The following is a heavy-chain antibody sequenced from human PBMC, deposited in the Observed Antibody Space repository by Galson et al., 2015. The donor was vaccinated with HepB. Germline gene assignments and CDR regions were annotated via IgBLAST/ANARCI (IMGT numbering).Heavy chain of an antibody. CDR2: ISAYNGNT. Sequence: SVKVSCKASGYTFTSYGISWVRQAPGQGLEWMGWISAYNGNTNYAQKLQGRVTMTTDTSTSTAYMELRSLRSDDTAVYYCARDYEIPKYSSGWLPENHAFDIWGQGTMVTVSS. J-gene: IGHJ3*02. CDR3: ARDYEIPKYSSGWLPENHAFDI. CDR1: GYTFTSYG. D-gene: IGHD6-19*01. V-gene: IGHV1-18*01.